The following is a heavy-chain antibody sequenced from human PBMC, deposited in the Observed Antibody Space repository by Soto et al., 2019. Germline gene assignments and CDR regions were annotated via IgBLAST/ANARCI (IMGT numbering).Heavy chain of an antibody. V-gene: IGHV3-48*01. CDR3: XXXXXXXXXXXXAFDI. J-gene: IGHJ3*02. CDR1: GFTFSSYS. CDR2: ISSSSSTI. Sequence: EVQLVESGGGLVQPGGSLRLSCAASGFTFSSYSMNWVRQAPGKGLEWVSYISSSSSTIYYADSVKGRFTISRDNAKXXXXXXXXXXXXXXXXXXXXXXXXXXXXXXXXAFDIWGQGTMVTVSS.